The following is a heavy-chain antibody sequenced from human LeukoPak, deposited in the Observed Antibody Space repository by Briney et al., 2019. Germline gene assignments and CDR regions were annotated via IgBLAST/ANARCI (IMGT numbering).Heavy chain of an antibody. CDR3: AADPDSSGWYGGGDY. J-gene: IGHJ4*02. V-gene: IGHV1-58*02. CDR2: IVVGSGNT. Sequence: SVKVSCKASGFTFTSSAMQWVRQARGQRLEWIGWIVVGSGNTNYAQKFQERVTITRDMSTSTGYMELSSLRSEDTAVYYCAADPDSSGWYGGGDYWGQGTLVTVSS. D-gene: IGHD6-19*01. CDR1: GFTFTSSA.